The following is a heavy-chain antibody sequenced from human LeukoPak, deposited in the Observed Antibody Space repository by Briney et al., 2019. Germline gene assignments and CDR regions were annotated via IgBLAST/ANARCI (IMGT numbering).Heavy chain of an antibody. CDR2: IIPIFGTA. J-gene: IGHJ5*02. Sequence: ASVKVSCKASGGTFSSYAISWVRQAPGQGLEWMGGIIPIFGTANYAQKFQGRVTITADKSTGTAYMELSSLRSEDTAVYYCARGGGSSSWSLDNWFDPWGQGTLVTVSS. CDR1: GGTFSSYA. D-gene: IGHD6-13*01. V-gene: IGHV1-69*06. CDR3: ARGGGSSSWSLDNWFDP.